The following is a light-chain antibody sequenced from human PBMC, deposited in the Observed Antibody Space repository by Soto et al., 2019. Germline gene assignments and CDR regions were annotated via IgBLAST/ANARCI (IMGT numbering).Light chain of an antibody. CDR3: QQANSLPFT. J-gene: IGKJ2*01. CDR1: QHISTW. CDR2: AAS. Sequence: DIQMTQSPSSVSASLGDRVTITCRASQHISTWLVWYQQKPGKAPQLLIYAASSLQTGGPSRFSGSGSGTDFSLTISSLQPEDSATYYCQQANSLPFTFGQGTRLEI. V-gene: IGKV1-12*01.